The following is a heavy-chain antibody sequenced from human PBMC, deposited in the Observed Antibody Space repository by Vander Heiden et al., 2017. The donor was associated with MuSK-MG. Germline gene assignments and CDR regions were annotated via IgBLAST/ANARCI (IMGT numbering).Heavy chain of an antibody. V-gene: IGHV3-21*01. CDR2: ISSSSSYI. D-gene: IGHD5-12*01. J-gene: IGHJ4*02. CDR1: GFTFSDYY. CDR3: ARESGYKAVDY. Sequence: EVQVVESGGGLVKPGGSLRLSCAASGFTFSDYYRNWVRQAPGKGLEWVSSISSSSSYIYYAASVKGRFTISRDNAKNSLYLQMNSLRAEDTAVYHCARESGYKAVDYWGQGTLVTVSS.